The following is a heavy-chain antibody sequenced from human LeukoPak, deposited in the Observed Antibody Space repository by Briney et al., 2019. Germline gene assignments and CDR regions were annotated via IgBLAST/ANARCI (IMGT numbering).Heavy chain of an antibody. D-gene: IGHD2/OR15-2a*01. CDR1: GMYW. J-gene: IGHJ4*02. V-gene: IGHV3-74*01. CDR2: INSDGSWT. CDR3: VSFYETY. Sequence: GGSLRLSCAASGMYWMHWVRQAPGKGLVWVSHINSDGSWTSYAGSVKGRFTISKDNAKNTVYLQMSNLRVEDTAVYYCVSFYETYWGRGTLVTVSS.